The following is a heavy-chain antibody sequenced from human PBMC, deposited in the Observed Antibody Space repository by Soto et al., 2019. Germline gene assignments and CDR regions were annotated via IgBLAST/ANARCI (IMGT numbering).Heavy chain of an antibody. CDR1: GYTFTSYG. D-gene: IGHD3-22*01. V-gene: IGHV1-18*01. Sequence: ASVKVSCKASGYTFTSYGISWVRQAPGQGLEWMGWISAYNGNTNYAQKLQGRVTMTTDTSTSTAYMELRSLRSDDTAVYYCARDRPYYYDSSGSGIWWLYYYYYGMYVCGQGTTVPVS. CDR2: ISAYNGNT. CDR3: ARDRPYYYDSSGSGIWWLYYYYYGMYV. J-gene: IGHJ6*02.